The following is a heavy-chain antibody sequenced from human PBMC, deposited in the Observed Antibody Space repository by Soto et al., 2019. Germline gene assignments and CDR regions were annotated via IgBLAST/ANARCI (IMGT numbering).Heavy chain of an antibody. CDR2: RWYDGSNK. D-gene: IGHD3-10*01. V-gene: IGHV3-33*01. CDR3: ARDHDPDYGSGSYHHYYYYYVMDV. J-gene: IGHJ6*02. CDR1: GFTFSSYG. Sequence: QVQLVESGGGVVQPGRSLRLSCAASGFTFSSYGMHWVRQAPGKGQEGVAVRWYDGSNKYYADYVKGRFTISRDNSKNMLYLQMNSLRVEDPAVYYCARDHDPDYGSGSYHHYYYYYVMDVWGQGTTVTVSS.